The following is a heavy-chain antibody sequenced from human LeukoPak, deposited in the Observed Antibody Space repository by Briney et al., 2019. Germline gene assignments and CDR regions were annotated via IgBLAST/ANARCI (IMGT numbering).Heavy chain of an antibody. CDR3: ARAGTMDRGVIHYYYYMDV. CDR2: ISAYNGNT. D-gene: IGHD3-10*01. V-gene: IGHV1-18*01. J-gene: IGHJ6*03. Sequence: ASVKVSCKASGYTFTSYGISWVRQAPGQGLEWMGWISAYNGNTNYAQKLQGRVTMTTDTSTSTAYMELRSLRSDDTAVYYCARAGTMDRGVIHYYYYMDVWGKGTTVTISS. CDR1: GYTFTSYG.